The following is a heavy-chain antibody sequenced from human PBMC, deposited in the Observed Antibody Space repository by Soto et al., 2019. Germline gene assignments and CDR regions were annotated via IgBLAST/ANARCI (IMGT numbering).Heavy chain of an antibody. J-gene: IGHJ6*02. D-gene: IGHD4-4*01. V-gene: IGHV4-31*03. CDR2: IYYSGST. CDR3: ARYLTVSPWRYGMDV. CDR1: GGSISSGGYY. Sequence: SETLSLTCTVSGGSISSGGYYWSWIRQHPGKGLEWIGYIYYSGSTYYNPSLKSRVTISVDTSKNQFSLKLSSVTAADTAVYYCARYLTVSPWRYGMDVWGQGTTVTVSS.